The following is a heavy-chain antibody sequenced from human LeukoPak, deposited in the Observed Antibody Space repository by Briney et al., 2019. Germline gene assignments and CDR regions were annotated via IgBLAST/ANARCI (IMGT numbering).Heavy chain of an antibody. CDR1: GFTVSSNY. V-gene: IGHV3-66*02. Sequence: PGGSLRLSCAASGFTVSSNYMSWVRLAPGKGLEWVSVIYSGGSIYYADSVKGRFTISRDNSKNTLYLQMNSLRAEDTAVYYCARDDSGYDVSQNDYWGQGTLVTVSS. CDR3: ARDDSGYDVSQNDY. J-gene: IGHJ4*02. D-gene: IGHD5-12*01. CDR2: IYSGGSI.